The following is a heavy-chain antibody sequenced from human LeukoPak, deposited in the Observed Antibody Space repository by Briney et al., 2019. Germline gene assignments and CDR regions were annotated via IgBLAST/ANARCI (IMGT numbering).Heavy chain of an antibody. CDR2: IKQDGSEK. CDR1: GFTFTNNF. V-gene: IGHV3-7*01. Sequence: GGSLRLSCAASGFTFTNNFMSWVRQVPRKGLEWVANIKQDGSEKTYADSVRGRFTIFRDNAKDSVYLQMNSLRAEDSAIYYCAREGFYFFDFWGQGTLVTVSS. J-gene: IGHJ4*01. CDR3: AREGFYFFDF.